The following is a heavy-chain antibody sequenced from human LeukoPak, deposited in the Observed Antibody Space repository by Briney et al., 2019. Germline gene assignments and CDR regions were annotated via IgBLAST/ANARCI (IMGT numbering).Heavy chain of an antibody. CDR1: GFTFSSYS. J-gene: IGHJ6*04. D-gene: IGHD2-2*01. CDR3: ARGEDIVVVPAAYYYGMDV. V-gene: IGHV3-21*01. CDR2: ISSSSSYI. Sequence: GGSLRLSCAASGFTFSSYSMNWVRQAPGKGLEWVSSISSSSSYIYYADSVKGRFTISRDNAKNSLYLQMNSLRAEHTAVYYCARGEDIVVVPAAYYYGMDVWGKGTTVTVSS.